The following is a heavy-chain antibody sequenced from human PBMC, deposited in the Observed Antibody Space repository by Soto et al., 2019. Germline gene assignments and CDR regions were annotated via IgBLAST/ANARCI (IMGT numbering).Heavy chain of an antibody. J-gene: IGHJ4*02. Sequence: GASVEVSCKASGYTFTSYCISWVRQAPGQGLEWMGWISAYNGNTNYAQKLQGRVTMTTDTSTSTAYMELRSLRSDDTAVYYCARDRRYAVYGDPLIVGATAVVYWGQGTLVTVSS. V-gene: IGHV1-18*01. CDR3: ARDRRYAVYGDPLIVGATAVVY. CDR2: ISAYNGNT. D-gene: IGHD1-26*01. CDR1: GYTFTSYC.